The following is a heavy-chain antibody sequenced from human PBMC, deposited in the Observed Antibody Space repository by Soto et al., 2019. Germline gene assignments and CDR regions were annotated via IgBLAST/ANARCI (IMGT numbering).Heavy chain of an antibody. CDR3: VGGDRGGWYVVFDV. CDR1: GGSISSYY. D-gene: IGHD2-8*01. CDR2: IYYSGST. J-gene: IGHJ3*01. V-gene: IGHV4-59*01. Sequence: PSETLSLTCTVSGGSISSYYWSWIRQPPGKGLEWIGYIYYSGSTNYNPSLKSRVTISVDTSKNQFSLKLSSVTAADTAVYYCVGGDRGGWYVVFDVGGKGKLVT.